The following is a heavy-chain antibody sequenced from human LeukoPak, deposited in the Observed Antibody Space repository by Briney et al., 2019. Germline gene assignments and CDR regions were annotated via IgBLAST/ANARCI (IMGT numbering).Heavy chain of an antibody. Sequence: GGSLRLSCAASGFTFSDYYMSWIRQAPGKGLEWVSYISSSSSYTNYADSVKGRFTISRDNAKNSLYLQMSSLRAEDTAVYYCARGTVATTVDYWGQGTLVTVSS. V-gene: IGHV3-11*06. CDR1: GFTFSDYY. J-gene: IGHJ4*02. D-gene: IGHD5-12*01. CDR3: ARGTVATTVDY. CDR2: ISSSSSYT.